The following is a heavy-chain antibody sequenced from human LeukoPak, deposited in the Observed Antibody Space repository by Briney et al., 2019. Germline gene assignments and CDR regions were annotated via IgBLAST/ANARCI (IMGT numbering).Heavy chain of an antibody. CDR2: IYYSGST. J-gene: IGHJ4*02. V-gene: IGHV4-59*01. D-gene: IGHD6-13*01. Sequence: SETLSLTCTVSGGSISSYYWSWIRQPPGKGLEWIGYIYYSGSTNYNPSLKSRVTMSIDTAKKQFSLRPTSVTAADTAVYYCAREVGYSLAAPGLYYFDYWGQGTLITVSS. CDR3: AREVGYSLAAPGLYYFDY. CDR1: GGSISSYY.